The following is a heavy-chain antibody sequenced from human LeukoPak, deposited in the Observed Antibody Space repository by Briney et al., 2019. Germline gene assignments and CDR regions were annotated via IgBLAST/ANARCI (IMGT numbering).Heavy chain of an antibody. Sequence: GGSVRLSCSASGLIFRTYAMSWVRQAPGKARDGFSGISNCGYSTYYADSVKGRVTISRDYTRKTVELQMSSLRADDTAVYYCAKVRCSAGSCRSTPDYWGQGTPVTVSS. J-gene: IGHJ4*02. V-gene: IGHV3-23*01. D-gene: IGHD2-15*01. CDR2: ISNCGYST. CDR3: AKVRCSAGSCRSTPDY. CDR1: GLIFRTYA.